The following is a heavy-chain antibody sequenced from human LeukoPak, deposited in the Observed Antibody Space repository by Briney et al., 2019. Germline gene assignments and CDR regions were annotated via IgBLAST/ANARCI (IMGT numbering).Heavy chain of an antibody. D-gene: IGHD5-18*01. CDR3: ARGDKYSYGPGD. CDR1: GYTFTSYQ. V-gene: IGHV1-46*01. J-gene: IGHJ4*02. Sequence: ASAKVSCKASGYTFTSYQMHWVRQAPGQGLEWMGIINSSGGSISYAKKFQGRVTMTRDTSTSTVYMEMSSLRSEDTAVYYCARGDKYSYGPGDWGQGTLVTVSS. CDR2: INSSGGSI.